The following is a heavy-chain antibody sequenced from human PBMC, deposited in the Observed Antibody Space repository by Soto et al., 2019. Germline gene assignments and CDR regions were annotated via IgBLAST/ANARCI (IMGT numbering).Heavy chain of an antibody. CDR1: GFTFSSYA. CDR3: AKDPATYYYDSSGYPYYFDY. V-gene: IGHV3-23*01. CDR2: ISGSGGST. D-gene: IGHD3-22*01. Sequence: GGSLRLSCAASGFTFSSYAMSWVRQAPGKGLEWVSAISGSGGSTYYADSVKGRFTISRDNSKNTLYLQMNSLRAEDTAVYYCAKDPATYYYDSSGYPYYFDYWGQGTLVTVSS. J-gene: IGHJ4*02.